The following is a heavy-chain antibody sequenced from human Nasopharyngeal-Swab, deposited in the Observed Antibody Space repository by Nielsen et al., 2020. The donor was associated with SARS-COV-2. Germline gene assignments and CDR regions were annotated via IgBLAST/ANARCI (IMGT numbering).Heavy chain of an antibody. CDR2: IYHNGST. Sequence: SETLSLTCAVSGGSFSNNYWWIWVRQPPGKGLEWIGEIYHNGSTNYNPSLKSRVTILLDKSKNHFSLKLSSVTAADTAVYYCASIVSDYDSYYFKYWGQGALVTVSS. CDR1: GGSFSNNYW. J-gene: IGHJ4*02. CDR3: ASIVSDYDSYYFKY. V-gene: IGHV4-4*02. D-gene: IGHD5-12*01.